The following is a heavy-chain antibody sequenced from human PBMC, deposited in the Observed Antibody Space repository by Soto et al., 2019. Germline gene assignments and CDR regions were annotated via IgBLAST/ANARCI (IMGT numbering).Heavy chain of an antibody. V-gene: IGHV1-18*01. CDR3: ARLFTMVRGVLGTDAFDI. CDR2: ISAYNGNT. Sequence: ASVKVSCKASCYTFTSYGISWVRQAPGQGLEWMGWISAYNGNTNYAQKLQGRVTMTTDTSTSTAYMELRSLRSDDTAVYYCARLFTMVRGVLGTDAFDIWGQGTMVTVSS. CDR1: CYTFTSYG. J-gene: IGHJ3*02. D-gene: IGHD3-10*01.